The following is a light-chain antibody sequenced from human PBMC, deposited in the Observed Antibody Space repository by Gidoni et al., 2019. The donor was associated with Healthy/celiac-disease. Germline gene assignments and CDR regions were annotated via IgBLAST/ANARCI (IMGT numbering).Light chain of an antibody. CDR1: QSVSSSY. CDR2: DAS. Sequence: DIVLTQSPATLSLSPGERATLSCWASQSVSSSYLAWYQQKPGLAPRLLIYDASSRATGIPDRFSGSGSGTDFTLTISRLEPEDFAVYYCQQYGSSPRTFGQGTKVEIK. J-gene: IGKJ1*01. CDR3: QQYGSSPRT. V-gene: IGKV3D-20*01.